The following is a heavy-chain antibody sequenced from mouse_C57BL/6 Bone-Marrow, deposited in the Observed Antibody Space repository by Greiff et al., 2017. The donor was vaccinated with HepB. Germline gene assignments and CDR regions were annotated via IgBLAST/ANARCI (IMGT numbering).Heavy chain of an antibody. V-gene: IGHV1-9*01. D-gene: IGHD1-1*01. CDR1: GYTFTGYW. J-gene: IGHJ1*03. CDR3: ARDYYYGSSHYWYFDV. Sequence: VQLQQSGAELMKPGASVKLSCKATGYTFTGYWIEWVKQRPGHGLEWIGEILPGSGSTNYNEKFKGKATFTADTSSNTAYMQLISLTTEDSAIYYCARDYYYGSSHYWYFDVWGTGTTVTVSS. CDR2: ILPGSGST.